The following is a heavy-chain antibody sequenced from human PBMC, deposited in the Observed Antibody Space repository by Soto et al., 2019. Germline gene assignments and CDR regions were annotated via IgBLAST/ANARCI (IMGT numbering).Heavy chain of an antibody. CDR1: GFTFSSYA. D-gene: IGHD2-2*01. Sequence: GGSLRLSCAASGFTFSSYAMSWVRQAPGKGLEWVSAISGSGGSTYYADSVKGRFTISRDNSKNTLYLQMNSLRAEDPAVYYCAKEPVPAAMGGGEFDYWGQGTLVTVSS. V-gene: IGHV3-23*01. CDR2: ISGSGGST. J-gene: IGHJ4*02. CDR3: AKEPVPAAMGGGEFDY.